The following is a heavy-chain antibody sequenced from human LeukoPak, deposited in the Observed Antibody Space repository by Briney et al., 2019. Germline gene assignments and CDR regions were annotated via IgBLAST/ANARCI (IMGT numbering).Heavy chain of an antibody. J-gene: IGHJ6*02. V-gene: IGHV3-23*01. CDR1: GFTFTTSA. D-gene: IGHD6-19*01. Sequence: GGSLRLSCAASGFTFTTSAMNWVRQAPGKGLEWVSDISGSGGSTFYADSVKGRFTISRDNSNNTLYLQMNSLRVDDTAVYYCAKGQYSSGWYGLDVWGQGTTVTVSS. CDR2: ISGSGGST. CDR3: AKGQYSSGWYGLDV.